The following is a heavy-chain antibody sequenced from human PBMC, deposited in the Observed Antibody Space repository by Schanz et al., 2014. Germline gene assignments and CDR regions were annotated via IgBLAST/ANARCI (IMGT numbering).Heavy chain of an antibody. CDR3: ARLGVGDKAYYYYGTDV. D-gene: IGHD1-26*01. Sequence: QVQLQESGPGLVKPSETLSLTCTVSGVSIGGYYWSWIRQPPGKGLEWIGYIFFSGSPTYNPSFNMRVTISVDMSKTQSALTLSSVTAADTAVYYCARLGVGDKAYYYYGTDVWGQGTTVLVSS. V-gene: IGHV4-59*08. J-gene: IGHJ6*02. CDR2: IFFSGSP. CDR1: GVSIGGYY.